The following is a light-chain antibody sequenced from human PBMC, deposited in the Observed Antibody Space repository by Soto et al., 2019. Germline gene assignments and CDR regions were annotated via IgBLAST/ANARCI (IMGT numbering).Light chain of an antibody. J-gene: IGKJ1*01. V-gene: IGKV3-20*01. CDR3: QQYDKSPRT. CDR1: QSLNGFY. Sequence: EIVLTQSPGTLSLSPGERATLSCRASQSLNGFYVAWYQHKPGQAPRLLIYGASNRATGIPDRFSGSGSGTDFTLTISRLEPDDFALYYCQQYDKSPRTFGQGTKVEIK. CDR2: GAS.